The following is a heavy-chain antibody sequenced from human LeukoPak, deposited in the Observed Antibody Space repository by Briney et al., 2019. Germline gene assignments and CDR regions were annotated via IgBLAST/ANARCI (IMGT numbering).Heavy chain of an antibody. CDR3: AKTQGYYDA. D-gene: IGHD2-15*01. Sequence: GGSLRLSCVASGFTSSNYAMSWVRQAPGKGLELVSGIYGSDDKTVYGDAVKGRFTISRDNSKNTLYLQMNSLRADDTAVYYCAKTQGYYDAWGQGALVTVSS. CDR1: GFTSSNYA. J-gene: IGHJ5*02. CDR2: IYGSDDKT. V-gene: IGHV3-23*01.